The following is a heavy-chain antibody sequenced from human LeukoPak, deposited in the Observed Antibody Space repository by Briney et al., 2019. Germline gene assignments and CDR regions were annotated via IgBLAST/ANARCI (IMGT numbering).Heavy chain of an antibody. D-gene: IGHD5-24*01. CDR2: MHHSGNT. CDR3: ASDGTITWFYL. J-gene: IGHJ5*02. V-gene: IGHV4-38-2*01. CDR1: GYSISSGYY. Sequence: PSETLSLTCDVSGYSISSGYYWGWIRQPPGKGLEWIGSMHHSGNTYYNPSLKSRVTISVDMFKNHFSLKLSAVTAADTAVYYCASDGTITWFYLWGQGTLVTVSS.